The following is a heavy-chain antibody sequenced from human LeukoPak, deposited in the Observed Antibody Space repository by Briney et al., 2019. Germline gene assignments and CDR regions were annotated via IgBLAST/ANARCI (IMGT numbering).Heavy chain of an antibody. J-gene: IGHJ3*02. CDR3: ARPRGSPI. D-gene: IGHD3-10*01. Sequence: SETLSLTCAVYGGSFSGYCWSWIRQPPGEGLEWIGEINHSGSTNYNPSLKSRVTISVDTSKNQFSLKLSSVTAADTAVYYCARPRGSPIWGQGTMVTVSS. V-gene: IGHV4-34*01. CDR1: GGSFSGYC. CDR2: INHSGST.